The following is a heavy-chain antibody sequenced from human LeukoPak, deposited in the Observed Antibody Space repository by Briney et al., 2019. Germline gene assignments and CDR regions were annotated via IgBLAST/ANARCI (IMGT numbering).Heavy chain of an antibody. CDR3: ARAGWSGYSDY. V-gene: IGHV4-59*01. CDR2: IYYTGST. CDR1: GGSISSYY. Sequence: SETLSLTCTVSGGSISSYYWSWIRQPPGKGLEWIGYIYYTGSTNYNPSLKSRVTISLDTSKNQFSLKLSSVTAADTAVYYCARAGWSGYSDYWGQGTLVTVSS. D-gene: IGHD3-3*01. J-gene: IGHJ4*02.